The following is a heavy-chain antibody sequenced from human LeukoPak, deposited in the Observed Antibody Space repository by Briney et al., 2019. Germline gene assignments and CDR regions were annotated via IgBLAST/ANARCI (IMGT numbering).Heavy chain of an antibody. CDR1: GYSFTSYW. J-gene: IGHJ4*02. V-gene: IGHV5-51*01. Sequence: GESLKISCKGSGYSFTSYWIGWVRQMSGKGLEWMGIIYPGDSDTRYSPSFQGQVTISADKSISTAYLQWSSLKASDTAMYYCASHKGSGYGGYYFDYWGQGTLVTVSS. D-gene: IGHD5-12*01. CDR3: ASHKGSGYGGYYFDY. CDR2: IYPGDSDT.